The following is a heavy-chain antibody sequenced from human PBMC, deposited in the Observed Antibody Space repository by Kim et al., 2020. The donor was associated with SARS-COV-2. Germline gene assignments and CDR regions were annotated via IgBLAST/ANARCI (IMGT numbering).Heavy chain of an antibody. Sequence: ADSVKGRLTISRDNSKNTLYLQINTLRAEDTAVYYCAGGKPGIEVNPSNYWGQGTLVTVSS. V-gene: IGHV3-30*01. J-gene: IGHJ4*02. CDR3: AGGKPGIEVNPSNY. D-gene: IGHD6-19*01.